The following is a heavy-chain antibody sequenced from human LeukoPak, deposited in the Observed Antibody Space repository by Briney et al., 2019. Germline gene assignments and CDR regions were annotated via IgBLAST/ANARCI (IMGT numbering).Heavy chain of an antibody. CDR1: GFTFSSYE. D-gene: IGHD6-19*01. V-gene: IGHV3-23*01. Sequence: GGSLRLSCAASGFTFSSYEMNWVRQAPGKGLEWVSAISGSGGSTYYADSVKGRFTISRDNSKNTLYLQMNSLRAEDTAVYYCAKDPHIAVAGPLYWGQGTLVTVSS. CDR3: AKDPHIAVAGPLY. J-gene: IGHJ4*02. CDR2: ISGSGGST.